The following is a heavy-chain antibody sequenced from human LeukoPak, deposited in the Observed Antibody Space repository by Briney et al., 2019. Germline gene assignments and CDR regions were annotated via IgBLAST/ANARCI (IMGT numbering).Heavy chain of an antibody. CDR2: IYYSGST. CDR1: GGSISSSDYY. Sequence: SETLSLTCTVSGGSISSSDYYWSWIRQPPGKGLEWIGYIYYSGSTYYNPSLKSRVTISVDTSKNQFSLKLSSVTAADTAVYYCARVNTENDAFDIWGQGTMVTVSS. V-gene: IGHV4-30-4*01. J-gene: IGHJ3*02. D-gene: IGHD5-18*01. CDR3: ARVNTENDAFDI.